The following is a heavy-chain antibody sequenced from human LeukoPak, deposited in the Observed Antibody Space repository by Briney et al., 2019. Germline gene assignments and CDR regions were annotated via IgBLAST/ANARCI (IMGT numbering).Heavy chain of an antibody. CDR1: GFTFSDYY. V-gene: IGHV3-11*04. D-gene: IGHD6-13*01. CDR2: ISSSGSTI. Sequence: GGSLRLSCAASGFTFSDYYMSWIRQAPGKGLEWVSYISSSGSTIYYADSVKGRFTISRDNAKNSLYLQMNSLRAEDTAVYYCAKEYSSSSDFQHWGQGTLVTVSS. J-gene: IGHJ1*01. CDR3: AKEYSSSSDFQH.